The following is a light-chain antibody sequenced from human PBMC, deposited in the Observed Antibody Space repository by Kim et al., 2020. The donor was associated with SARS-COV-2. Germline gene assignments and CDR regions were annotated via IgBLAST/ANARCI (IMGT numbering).Light chain of an antibody. V-gene: IGLV3-19*01. Sequence: LGQTARNTCQGERLRSYYATWYKQKPRQAPIVVMYGKNNRPAGVPDRFSRSSSGNAASLTITGTQAGDEADYYCNSRDSNDNVLFGGGTKLTVL. CDR2: GKN. CDR1: RLRSYY. J-gene: IGLJ2*01. CDR3: NSRDSNDNVL.